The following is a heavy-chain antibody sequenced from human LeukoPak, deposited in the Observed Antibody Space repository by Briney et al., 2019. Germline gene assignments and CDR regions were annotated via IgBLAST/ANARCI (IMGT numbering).Heavy chain of an antibody. CDR1: GFTFSSYW. CDR2: IKQDGSEK. D-gene: IGHD3-9*01. J-gene: IGHJ4*02. V-gene: IGHV3-7*01. CDR3: ARDSTYYDILTGYYNTPYFDY. Sequence: GGSLRLSRAASGFTFSSYWMSWVRQAPGKGLEWVANIKQDGSEKYYVDSVKGRFTISRDNAKNSLYLQMNSLRAEDTAVYYCARDSTYYDILTGYYNTPYFDYWGQGTLVTVSS.